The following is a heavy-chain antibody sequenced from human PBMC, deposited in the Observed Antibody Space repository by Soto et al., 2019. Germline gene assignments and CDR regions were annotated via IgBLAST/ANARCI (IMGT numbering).Heavy chain of an antibody. CDR3: ARQKDYYFDY. CDR2: IYPGDSDT. J-gene: IGHJ4*02. CDR1: GDNVTSYR. V-gene: IGHV5-51*01. Sequence: GQALKISCKRPGDNVTSYRISWFRQIPGKGLEWMGIIYPGDSDTRYSPSFQGQVTISADKSISTAYLQWSSLKASDTAMYYCARQKDYYFDYWGQGPLVTVSS.